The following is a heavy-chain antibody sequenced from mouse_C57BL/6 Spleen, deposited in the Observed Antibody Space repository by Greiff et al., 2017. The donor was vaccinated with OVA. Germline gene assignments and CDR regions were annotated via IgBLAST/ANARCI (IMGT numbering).Heavy chain of an antibody. CDR3: ASRYYGSSLWYFDV. D-gene: IGHD1-1*01. CDR1: GFNFSDSG. Sequence: EVQGVESGGGLVKPGGSLKLSCAASGFNFSDSGMHWVRQAPEKGLEWVAYISSGSSTNNYADTVKGRFTISRDKAKKPLVLQMTSLRSEDTTMYYCASRYYGSSLWYFDVWCTGTTVTVSS. J-gene: IGHJ1*03. CDR2: ISSGSSTN. V-gene: IGHV5-17*01.